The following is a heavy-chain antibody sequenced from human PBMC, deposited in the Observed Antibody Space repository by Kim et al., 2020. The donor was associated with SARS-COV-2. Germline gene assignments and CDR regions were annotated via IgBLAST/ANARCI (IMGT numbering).Heavy chain of an antibody. CDR3: ARVGGSSGWYYPSDD. Sequence: DSCKGRFTISRANSKNTLYLQMNSLRAEGTAVYYCARVGGSSGWYYPSDDWGQGTLVTVSS. D-gene: IGHD6-19*01. J-gene: IGHJ4*02. V-gene: IGHV3-30*05.